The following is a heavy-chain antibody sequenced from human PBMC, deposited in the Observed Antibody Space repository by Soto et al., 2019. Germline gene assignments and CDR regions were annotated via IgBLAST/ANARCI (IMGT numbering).Heavy chain of an antibody. Sequence: PSETLSLTCSVSGGSISGSYWSWIRQSPGKGLEWLGYVYYTGSTNYSPSLRSRVSISVDTSKNEFSLRLSSVTAADTAVYFCARNVAVPGAHIDYWGQGTQVTVSS. CDR1: GGSISGSY. D-gene: IGHD6-19*01. J-gene: IGHJ4*02. V-gene: IGHV4-59*01. CDR2: VYYTGST. CDR3: ARNVAVPGAHIDY.